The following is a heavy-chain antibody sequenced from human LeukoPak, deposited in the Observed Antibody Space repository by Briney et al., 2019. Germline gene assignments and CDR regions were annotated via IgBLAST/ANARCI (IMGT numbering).Heavy chain of an antibody. CDR2: GDHTGGT. D-gene: IGHD3-22*01. Sequence: NPSETLSLTCAVYGGSLTGYYWSWIRQPPGKGLEWIGEGDHTGGTKYNPSLKSRVTISVDTSKNQFSLKLSSVTAADTAVYYCARLIRSGRYYDSSGYTEYFQHWGQGTLVTVSS. CDR1: GGSLTGYY. J-gene: IGHJ1*01. CDR3: ARLIRSGRYYDSSGYTEYFQH. V-gene: IGHV4-34*01.